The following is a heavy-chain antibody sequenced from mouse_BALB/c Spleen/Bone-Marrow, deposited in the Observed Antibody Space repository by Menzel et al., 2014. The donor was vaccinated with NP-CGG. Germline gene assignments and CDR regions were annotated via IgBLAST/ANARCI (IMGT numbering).Heavy chain of an antibody. V-gene: IGHV4-1*02. Sequence: ESGGWVLQAGGCLNLSFADSGFDFSGYWMGWVRQAPGKGREWIEEINPNSSTINCKPSLKDKFIISTDNAKNTLYLQMSKVRSEGTALYYCARRGNFSPYYARGYRRQRASLAISS. CDR1: GFDFSGYW. D-gene: IGHD2-1*01. J-gene: IGHJ4*01. CDR3: ARRGNFSPYYARGY. CDR2: INPNSSTI.